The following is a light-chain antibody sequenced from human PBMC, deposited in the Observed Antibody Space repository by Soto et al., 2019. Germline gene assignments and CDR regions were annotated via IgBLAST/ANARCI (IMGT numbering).Light chain of an antibody. CDR3: QQRYSWLRV. CDR1: QSVSSS. V-gene: IGKV3-15*01. Sequence: PGETATLSCRASQSVSSSVAWYQHKPGQSPRLVVYSGYKRSPGIPARFSGSGSGTDFTLTISSLESDDFAIYYCQQRYSWLRVFGPGTKVDI. J-gene: IGKJ1*01. CDR2: SGY.